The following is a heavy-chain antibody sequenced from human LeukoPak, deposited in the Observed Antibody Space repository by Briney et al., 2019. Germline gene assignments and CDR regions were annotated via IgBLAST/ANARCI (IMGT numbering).Heavy chain of an antibody. CDR3: AREESGGYFDY. D-gene: IGHD2-8*02. J-gene: IGHJ4*02. Sequence: ASVKVSCKASGYTFTNYYMHWVRQAPGQGLEWMGLINPTGTSTNYGQKFRGRVTMTRDTSTTTVYMESSSLSSEDTAVYDCAREESGGYFDYWGQGTLVAVSS. CDR2: INPTGTST. CDR1: GYTFTNYY. V-gene: IGHV1-46*01.